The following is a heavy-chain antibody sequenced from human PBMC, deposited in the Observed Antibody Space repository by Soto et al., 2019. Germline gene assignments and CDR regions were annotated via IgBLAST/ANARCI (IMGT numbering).Heavy chain of an antibody. CDR1: GYTFNFYG. J-gene: IGHJ4*02. CDR3: ARIGVSSGHESPDFDS. CDR2: ISGFNGNT. V-gene: IGHV1-18*01. D-gene: IGHD3-16*01. Sequence: ASVKVSCKASGYTFNFYGITWVRQPHGQGLAWMGWISGFNGNTNYAADLQGRVTMTTDPSTSTAYMELRGLRSDATAGYYCARIGVSSGHESPDFDSWGQGTLVTVSS.